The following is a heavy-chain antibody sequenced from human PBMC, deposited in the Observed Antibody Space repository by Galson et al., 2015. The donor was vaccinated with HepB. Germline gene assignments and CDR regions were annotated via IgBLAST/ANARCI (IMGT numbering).Heavy chain of an antibody. CDR2: IGVNAGST. D-gene: IGHD1-1*01. J-gene: IGHJ4*02. V-gene: IGHV3-23*01. CDR3: AKGTTNIDY. Sequence: FLRLACADSGFTYSSLGMTWVRQAPGKGLEGVSAIGVNAGSTDYADSVKGRVTLARDNSKNMLYLQMNNLRAEDTAVYYCAKGTTNIDYWGQGTLVTVSS. CDR1: GFTYSSLG.